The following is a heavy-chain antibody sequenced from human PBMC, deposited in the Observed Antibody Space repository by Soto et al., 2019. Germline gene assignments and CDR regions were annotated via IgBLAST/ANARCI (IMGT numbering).Heavy chain of an antibody. CDR1: GDSVSSNSAA. J-gene: IGHJ6*02. D-gene: IGHD6-19*01. CDR3: ARASSGWYLHYYYGMDV. CDR2: TYYRSKWYN. Sequence: PSQTLSLTCAISGDSVSSNSAAWNWIRQSPSRGLEWLGRTYYRSKWYNDYAVSVKSRITINPDTSKNQFSLQLNSVTPEDTAVYYCARASSGWYLHYYYGMDVRGQGTTVTVSS. V-gene: IGHV6-1*01.